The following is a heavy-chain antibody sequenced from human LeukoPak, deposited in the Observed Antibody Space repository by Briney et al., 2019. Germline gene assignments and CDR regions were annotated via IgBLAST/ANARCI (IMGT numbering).Heavy chain of an antibody. J-gene: IGHJ6*03. CDR1: GGSISSYY. D-gene: IGHD3-16*01. CDR2: IYYSGST. Sequence: SETLSLTCTVSGGSISSYYWSWIRQPPGKGMEWIGYIYYSGSTNYNPSLKSRVTISVDTSKNQFSLKLTSVTAADTAVYYCARETSQKGAHYMDVWGKGTTVTISS. V-gene: IGHV4-59*01. CDR3: ARETSQKGAHYMDV.